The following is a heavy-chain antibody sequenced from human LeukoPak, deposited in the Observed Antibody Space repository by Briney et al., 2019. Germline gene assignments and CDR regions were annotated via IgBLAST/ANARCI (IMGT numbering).Heavy chain of an antibody. CDR1: GFTFSSYG. CDR2: ISYEGGNK. D-gene: IGHD3-9*01. J-gene: IGHJ3*02. V-gene: IGHV3-30*03. Sequence: GRSLRLSCAASGFTFSSYGMHWVRQASGKGLEWVALISYEGGNKYYADSVKGRFTISRDNSNNTLYLQMSSLRAEDTAVYFCATGGASIFLDAFDMWGQGTMVTVSS. CDR3: ATGGASIFLDAFDM.